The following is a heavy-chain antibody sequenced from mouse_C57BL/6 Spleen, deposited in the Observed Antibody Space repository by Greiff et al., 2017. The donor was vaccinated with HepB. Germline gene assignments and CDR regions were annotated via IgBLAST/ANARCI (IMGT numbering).Heavy chain of an antibody. V-gene: IGHV1-69*01. J-gene: IGHJ2*01. CDR2: IDPSDSYT. D-gene: IGHD1-1*01. CDR1: GYTFTSYW. CDR3: ARRKEGIYYGSSYRYFDY. Sequence: VQLQQPGAELVMPGASVKLSCKASGYTFTSYWMHWVKQRPGQGLEWIGEIDPSDSYTNYNQKFKGKSTLTVDKSSSTAYMQRSSLTSEDSAVYYCARRKEGIYYGSSYRYFDYWGQGTTLTVSS.